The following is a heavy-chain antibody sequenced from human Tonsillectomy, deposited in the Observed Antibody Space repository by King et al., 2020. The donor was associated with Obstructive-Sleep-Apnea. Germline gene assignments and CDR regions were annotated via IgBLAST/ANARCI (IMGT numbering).Heavy chain of an antibody. CDR2: ISGRGGST. D-gene: IGHD3-10*01. Sequence: DVQLVESGGGLVQPGGARRLSCAASGFTLSFYAMSWVRQAPGQGLEVVSAISGRGGSTYYADSVKGRFTISRDNSKNTLYLQMNSLRAEDTAVYYYAKDNYGSGRTPNFDYWGQGTLVTVSS. CDR3: AKDNYGSGRTPNFDY. CDR1: GFTLSFYA. J-gene: IGHJ4*02. V-gene: IGHV3-23*04.